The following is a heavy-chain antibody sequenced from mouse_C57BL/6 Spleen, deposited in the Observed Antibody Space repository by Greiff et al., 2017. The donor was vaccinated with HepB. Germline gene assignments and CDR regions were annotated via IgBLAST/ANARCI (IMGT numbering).Heavy chain of an antibody. V-gene: IGHV1-42*01. CDR3: ARSGWFAY. CDR1: GYSFTGYY. D-gene: IGHD3-2*02. J-gene: IGHJ3*01. Sequence: VQLQQSGPELVKPGASVKISCKASGYSFTGYYMNWVKQSPEKSLEWIGEINPSTGGTTYNQKFKAKATLTVDQSSSTAYMQLKSLTSEDSAVYYGARSGWFAYWGQGTLVTVSA. CDR2: INPSTGGT.